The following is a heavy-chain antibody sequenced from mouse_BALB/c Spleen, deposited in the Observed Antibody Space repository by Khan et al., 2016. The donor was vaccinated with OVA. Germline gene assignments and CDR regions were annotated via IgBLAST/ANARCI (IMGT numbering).Heavy chain of an antibody. CDR1: GSTFSNYW. V-gene: IGHV6-6*02. D-gene: IGHD3-3*01. CDR3: ARGWDWYFDV. J-gene: IGHJ1*01. CDR2: IRLKSNIYAT. Sequence: EVKLEVSGGGLVQPGGSMKLSCVASGSTFSNYWMNWVRQSPEKGFEWVAEIRLKSNIYATHYAESVRGRFTISRDDSRSSVYLPMNNLGAEDTGIYYCARGWDWYFDVWGAGTTVTVSS.